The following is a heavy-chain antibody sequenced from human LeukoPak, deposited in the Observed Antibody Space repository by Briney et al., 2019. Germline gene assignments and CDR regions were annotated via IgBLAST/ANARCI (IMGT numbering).Heavy chain of an antibody. Sequence: PSETLSLTCAVYGGSFSGYYWSWIRQPPGKGLEWIGEINHSGSTNYNPSLKSRVTISVDTSKNQFSLKLSSVTAADTAVYYCARSVFQYSYGNYYYYYMDVWGKGTTVTVSS. CDR3: ARSVFQYSYGNYYYYYMDV. D-gene: IGHD5-18*01. CDR1: GGSFSGYY. V-gene: IGHV4-34*01. J-gene: IGHJ6*03. CDR2: INHSGST.